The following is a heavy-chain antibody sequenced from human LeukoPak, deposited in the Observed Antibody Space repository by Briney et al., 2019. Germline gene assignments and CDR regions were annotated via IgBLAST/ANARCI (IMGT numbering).Heavy chain of an antibody. V-gene: IGHV3-23*01. J-gene: IGHJ2*01. CDR1: GFTFSSYA. CDR3: AKDLRVRTYWWYFDL. Sequence: PGRSLRLSCAASGFTFSSYAMHWVRQAPGKGLEWVSAISGSGGSTYYADSVKGRFTISRDNSKNTLYLQMNSLRAEDTAVYYCAKDLRVRTYWWYFDLWGRGTLVTVSS. CDR2: ISGSGGST. D-gene: IGHD1-26*01.